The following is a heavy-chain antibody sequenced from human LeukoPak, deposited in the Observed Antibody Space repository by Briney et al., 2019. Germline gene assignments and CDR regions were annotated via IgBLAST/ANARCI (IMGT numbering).Heavy chain of an antibody. CDR1: GFTVSTYY. D-gene: IGHD2-2*01. CDR2: IYSGGST. J-gene: IGHJ4*02. V-gene: IGHV3-53*01. Sequence: GGSLRLSCAASGFTVSTYYMTWVRQAPGKGLECVSVIYSGGSTYYADSVKGRFTVSRDNSKNTLYLQMNSLRAEDTAVYYCARGLGYCTSTTCLLPFDYWGQGTLVTVSS. CDR3: ARGLGYCTSTTCLLPFDY.